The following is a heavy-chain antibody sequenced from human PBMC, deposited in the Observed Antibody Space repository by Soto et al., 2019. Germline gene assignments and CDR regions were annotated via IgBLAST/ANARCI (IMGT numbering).Heavy chain of an antibody. CDR3: ARRDSGGFYRYFDS. V-gene: IGHV1-69*06. CDR1: GGTFSTNP. CDR2: TGSGTGPG. J-gene: IGHJ4*02. D-gene: IGHD2-15*01. Sequence: QVQLVQSGAEVKKPGSSVKVSCKASGGTFSTNPISWVRQAPGQGLEWMGGTGSGTGPGNHAQKFQGRLTITVDKSTSTVYMELSSLSSEDTAVYYCARRDSGGFYRYFDSWGQGPLVTLPS.